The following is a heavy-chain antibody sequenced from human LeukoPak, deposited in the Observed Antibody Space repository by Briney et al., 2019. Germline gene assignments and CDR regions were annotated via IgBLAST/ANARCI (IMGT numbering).Heavy chain of an antibody. CDR2: ILGGAGST. CDR3: ARARLTDYVWGRRTFDI. D-gene: IGHD3-16*01. Sequence: PGGSLRLSCAASGFTFSSYGMSWVRQAPGKGLEWVSGILGGAGSTYYADSVKGRFTISRDNAKKSLYLQMNSLRAEDTAVYYCARARLTDYVWGRRTFDIWGQGTMVTISS. V-gene: IGHV3-23*01. CDR1: GFTFSSYG. J-gene: IGHJ3*02.